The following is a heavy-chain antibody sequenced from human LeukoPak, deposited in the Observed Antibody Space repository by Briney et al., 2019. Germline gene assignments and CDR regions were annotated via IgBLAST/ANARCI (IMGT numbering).Heavy chain of an antibody. D-gene: IGHD3-16*02. CDR1: GFTFSSYA. CDR3: AKVPLTFGGVIAATYFDY. V-gene: IGHV3-64*02. Sequence: QAGGSLRLSCAASGFTFSSYAMHWVRQAPGKGLEYVSGISGNGGSTYYADSVKGRFTISRDNSKNSLYLQMNSLRTEDTALYYCAKVPLTFGGVIAATYFDYWGQGTLVTVSS. J-gene: IGHJ4*02. CDR2: ISGNGGST.